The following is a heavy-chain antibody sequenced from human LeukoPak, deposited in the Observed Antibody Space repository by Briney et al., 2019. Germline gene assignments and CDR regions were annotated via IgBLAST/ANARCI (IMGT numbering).Heavy chain of an antibody. CDR1: GFTFSSYS. D-gene: IGHD4-17*01. J-gene: IGHJ4*02. CDR3: ARDRTTVTTFYYFDY. CDR2: ISSSSSYI. Sequence: GGSLRLSCAASGFTFSSYSMNWVRQAPGKGLEWVSSISSSSSYIYYADSVKGRFTISRDNAKNSLYLQMNSLRAEDTAVYYCARDRTTVTTFYYFDYWGQGTLVTVPS. V-gene: IGHV3-21*01.